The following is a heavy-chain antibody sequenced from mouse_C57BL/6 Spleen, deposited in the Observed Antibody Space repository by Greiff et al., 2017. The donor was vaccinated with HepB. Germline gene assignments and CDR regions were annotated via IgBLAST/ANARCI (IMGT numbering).Heavy chain of an antibody. Sequence: EVMLVESGGDLVKPGGSLKLSCAASGFTFSSYGMSWVRQTPDKRLEWVATISSGGSYTYYPDSVKGRFTISRDNAKNTLYLQMSSLKSEDTSMYYCAREGYGSSYGYAMYYWGQRTSVTVSS. J-gene: IGHJ4*01. V-gene: IGHV5-6*01. CDR2: ISSGGSYT. D-gene: IGHD1-1*01. CDR3: AREGYGSSYGYAMYY. CDR1: GFTFSSYG.